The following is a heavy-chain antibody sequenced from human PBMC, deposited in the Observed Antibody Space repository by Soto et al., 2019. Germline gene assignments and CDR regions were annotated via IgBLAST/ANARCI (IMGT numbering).Heavy chain of an antibody. CDR2: ISSSSSYI. V-gene: IGHV3-21*01. CDR1: GFTFSSYS. D-gene: IGHD2-2*01. Sequence: ESGGGLVKPGGSLRLSCAASGFTFSSYSMNWVRQAPGKGLEWVSSISSSSSYIYYADSVKGRFTISRDNAKNSLYLQMNSLRAEDTAVYYCASRYCSSTSCSTRGWFDPWGQGTLVTVSS. CDR3: ASRYCSSTSCSTRGWFDP. J-gene: IGHJ5*02.